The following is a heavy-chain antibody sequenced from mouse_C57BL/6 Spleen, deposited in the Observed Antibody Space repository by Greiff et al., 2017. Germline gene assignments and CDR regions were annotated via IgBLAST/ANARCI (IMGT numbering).Heavy chain of an antibody. CDR3: ARRNYYGYFDV. J-gene: IGHJ1*03. V-gene: IGHV3-1*01. CDR2: ISYSGST. CDR1: GYSITSGYD. Sequence: DVQLQESGPGMVKPSQSLSLTCTVTGYSITSGYDWHWIRHFPGNKLEWMGYISYSGSTNYNPSLKSRISITHDTSKNHFFLKLNSVTTEDTATYYCARRNYYGYFDVWGTGTTVTVSS.